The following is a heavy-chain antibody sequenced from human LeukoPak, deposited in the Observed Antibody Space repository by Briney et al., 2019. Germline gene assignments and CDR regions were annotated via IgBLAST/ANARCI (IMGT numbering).Heavy chain of an antibody. CDR2: INPNSGGT. Sequence: RASVKVSCKASGYIFTDYYIHWVRQARGQGLEWMGWINPNSGGTYFAQSFEARVTLSRDTSINTAYMEMRGLTSDDTAIYYCAKSQYSFGSGSTRPLFDHWGQGTLVTVSS. CDR3: AKSQYSFGSGSTRPLFDH. D-gene: IGHD3-10*01. CDR1: GYIFTDYY. J-gene: IGHJ4*02. V-gene: IGHV1-2*02.